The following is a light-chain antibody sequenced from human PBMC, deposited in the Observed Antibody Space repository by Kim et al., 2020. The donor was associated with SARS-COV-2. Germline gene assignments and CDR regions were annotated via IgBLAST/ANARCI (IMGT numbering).Light chain of an antibody. J-gene: IGKJ4*01. CDR3: QQYNDWPLT. CDR1: QSVSSY. Sequence: EILMTQSPATLSVSPGERATLSCRASQSVSSYLAWYQQKPGQAPRLLIYGVSTRATGLPARFSGSGSGTEFTLTISSLQSEDFAVYYCQQYNDWPLTFGGGTKVEIQ. CDR2: GVS. V-gene: IGKV3-15*01.